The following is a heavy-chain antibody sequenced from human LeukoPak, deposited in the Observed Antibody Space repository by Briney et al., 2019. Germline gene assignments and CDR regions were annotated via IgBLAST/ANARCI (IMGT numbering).Heavy chain of an antibody. J-gene: IGHJ3*02. CDR2: IHYSGST. D-gene: IGHD3-10*01. CDR3: ARSAGDYYGSGSYLSDAFDI. Sequence: SETLSLTCTVSGGSISSGGYCWSWIRQHPGKGLEWIGYIHYSGSTYYNPSLKSRVTISVDTSKNQFSLKLSSVTAADTAVYYCARSAGDYYGSGSYLSDAFDIWGQGTMVTVSS. CDR1: GGSISSGGYC. V-gene: IGHV4-31*03.